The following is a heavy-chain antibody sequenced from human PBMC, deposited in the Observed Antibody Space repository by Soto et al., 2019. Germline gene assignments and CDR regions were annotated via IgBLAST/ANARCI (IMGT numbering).Heavy chain of an antibody. CDR3: ARGDCVGGSCYSLAGSFYYYMVV. CDR2: ISYDGSNK. CDR1: GFTCISYG. V-gene: IGHV3-30*03. J-gene: IGHJ6*03. Sequence: GGSLRLSCAASGFTCISYGMHWVRQAAGKGLEWVAVISYDGSNKYYADSVKGRFTISRDNVKNSLYLQMNSLRAEDTAVYYIARGDCVGGSCYSLAGSFYYYMVVWGKGTTVTLPS. D-gene: IGHD2-15*01.